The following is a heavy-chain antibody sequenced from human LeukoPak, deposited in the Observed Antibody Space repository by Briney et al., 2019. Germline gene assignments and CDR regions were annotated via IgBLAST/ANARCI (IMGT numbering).Heavy chain of an antibody. J-gene: IGHJ4*02. CDR2: ISSSGSAI. CDR1: GFTFSSYS. D-gene: IGHD2-2*01. CDR3: ARDPLSNIVIVPAAFDY. Sequence: GGSLRLSCAASGFTFSSYSMNWVRQAPGKGLEWVSYISSSGSAIYYADSVKGRFTISRDNAKNSLYLQMSSLRAEDTAVYYCARDPLSNIVIVPAAFDYWGQGTLVTVSS. V-gene: IGHV3-48*01.